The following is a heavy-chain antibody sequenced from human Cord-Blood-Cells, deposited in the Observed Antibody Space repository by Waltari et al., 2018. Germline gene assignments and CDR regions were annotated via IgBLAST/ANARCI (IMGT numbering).Heavy chain of an antibody. D-gene: IGHD6-6*01. J-gene: IGHJ4*02. CDR3: ARDLYNSSGFDY. CDR1: GFPFSSYW. CDR2: IKQDGSEK. V-gene: IGHV3-7*01. Sequence: EVQLVESGGGLVQPGGSLRLSCAASGFPFSSYWMSWVCQAPGKGLEWVANIKQDGSEKYYVDSVKGRFTISRDNAKNSLYLQMNSLRAEDTAVYYCARDLYNSSGFDYWGQGTLVTVSS.